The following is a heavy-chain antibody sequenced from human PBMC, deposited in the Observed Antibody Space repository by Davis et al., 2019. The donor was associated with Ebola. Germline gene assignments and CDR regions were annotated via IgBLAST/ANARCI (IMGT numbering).Heavy chain of an antibody. D-gene: IGHD4/OR15-4a*01. CDR2: ISYDGSNK. Sequence: GESLKISCAASGFTFSGSAMHWVRQAPGKGLEWVAVISYDGSNKYYADSVKGRFTISRDNSKNTLYLQMNSLRAEDTAVYYCARGPRGLFHYYYYGMDVWGQGTTVTVSS. J-gene: IGHJ6*02. CDR3: ARGPRGLFHYYYYGMDV. CDR1: GFTFSGSA. V-gene: IGHV3-30-3*01.